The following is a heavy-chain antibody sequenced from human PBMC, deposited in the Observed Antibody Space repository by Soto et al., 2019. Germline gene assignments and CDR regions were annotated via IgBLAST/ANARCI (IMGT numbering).Heavy chain of an antibody. CDR2: IWYDGSNK. CDR1: GFTFSSYG. CDR3: ARDLVPSYDSSESGYGMDV. J-gene: IGHJ6*02. D-gene: IGHD3-22*01. Sequence: GGSLRLSCAASGFTFSSYGMHWVRQAPGKGLEWVAVIWYDGSNKYYADSVKGRFTISRDNSKNTLYLQMNSLRAEDTAVYYCARDLVPSYDSSESGYGMDVWGQGTTVTVSS. V-gene: IGHV3-33*01.